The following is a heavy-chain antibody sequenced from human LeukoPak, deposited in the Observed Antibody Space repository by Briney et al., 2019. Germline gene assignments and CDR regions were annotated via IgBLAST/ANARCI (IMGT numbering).Heavy chain of an antibody. V-gene: IGHV4-39*07. J-gene: IGHJ4*02. Sequence: PSETLSLTCTVSGGSISSSSYYWGWIRQPPGKGLEWIGSIYYSGSTYYNPSLKSRVTISADTSKNQFSLKLSSVTAADTAVYYCAREVVGEIDYWGQGTLVTVSS. CDR2: IYYSGST. CDR1: GGSISSSSYY. CDR3: AREVVGEIDY. D-gene: IGHD1-26*01.